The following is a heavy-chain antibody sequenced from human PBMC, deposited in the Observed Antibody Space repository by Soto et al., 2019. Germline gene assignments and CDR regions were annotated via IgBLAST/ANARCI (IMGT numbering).Heavy chain of an antibody. V-gene: IGHV4-59*01. D-gene: IGHD3-10*01. CDR2: IYYSGST. CDR3: ARDATMVRGALDV. Sequence: SETLSLTCTVSGGSISSYYWSWSRQPPGKGLEWIGYIYYSGSTNYNPSLKSRVTISVDTSKNQFSLKLSSVTAADTAVYYCARDATMVRGALDVWGQGTTVTVSS. J-gene: IGHJ6*02. CDR1: GGSISSYY.